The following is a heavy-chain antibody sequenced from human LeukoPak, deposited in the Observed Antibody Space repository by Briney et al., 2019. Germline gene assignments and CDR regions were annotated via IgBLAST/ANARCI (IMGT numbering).Heavy chain of an antibody. D-gene: IGHD2-2*02. J-gene: IGHJ5*02. CDR2: IIAYNGNT. CDR1: GYTFTSYG. V-gene: IGHV1-18*01. CDR3: ARSGYCSSTSCYKNWFDP. Sequence: ASVKVSCKASGYTFTSYGIIWVRQAPGQGLEWMGWIIAYNGNTNYAQKLQGRVTMTTDTSTSTAYMELRSLRSDDTAVYYCARSGYCSSTSCYKNWFDPWGQGTLVTVSS.